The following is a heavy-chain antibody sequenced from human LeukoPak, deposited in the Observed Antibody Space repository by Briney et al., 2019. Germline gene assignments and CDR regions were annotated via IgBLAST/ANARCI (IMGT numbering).Heavy chain of an antibody. V-gene: IGHV4-38-2*02. Sequence: PSETLSLTCTVSGYSISSGYYWGWIRQPPGKGLEWIGSIYHSGSTYYNPSLKTRVTISVDTSKNQFSLKLSSVTAADTAVYYCAREERLLWFGETNYFDYWGQGTLVTVSS. D-gene: IGHD3-10*01. CDR3: AREERLLWFGETNYFDY. J-gene: IGHJ4*02. CDR2: IYHSGST. CDR1: GYSISSGYY.